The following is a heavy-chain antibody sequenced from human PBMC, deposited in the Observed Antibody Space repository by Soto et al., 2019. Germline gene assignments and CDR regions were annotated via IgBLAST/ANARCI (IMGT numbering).Heavy chain of an antibody. CDR2: ISGSGGST. Sequence: GGSLRLSCAASGFTFSSYAMSWVRQAPGKGLEWVSAISGSGGSTYYADSVKGRFTISRDNSKNTLYLQMNSLRAEDTAVYYCAKPPVGYCSGGSCYLYYFDYWGQGTLVTVSS. CDR3: AKPPVGYCSGGSCYLYYFDY. V-gene: IGHV3-23*01. J-gene: IGHJ4*02. D-gene: IGHD2-15*01. CDR1: GFTFSSYA.